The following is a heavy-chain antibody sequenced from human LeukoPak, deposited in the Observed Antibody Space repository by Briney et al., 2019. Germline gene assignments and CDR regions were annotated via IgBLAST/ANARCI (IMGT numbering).Heavy chain of an antibody. Sequence: ASVKVSCKASGYTFTGYYMHWVRQAPGQGLEWMGWISAYNGNTNYAQKLQGRVTMTTDTSTSTAYMELRSLRSDDTAVYYCASTLTYCSGGSCNKGWFDPWGQGTLVTVSS. V-gene: IGHV1-18*04. J-gene: IGHJ5*02. CDR3: ASTLTYCSGGSCNKGWFDP. D-gene: IGHD2-15*01. CDR2: ISAYNGNT. CDR1: GYTFTGYY.